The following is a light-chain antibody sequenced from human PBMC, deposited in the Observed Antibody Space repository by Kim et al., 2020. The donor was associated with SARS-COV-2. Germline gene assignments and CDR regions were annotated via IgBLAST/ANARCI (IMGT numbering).Light chain of an antibody. CDR3: GTWDSSLSSWV. V-gene: IGLV1-51*01. CDR1: TSNIGDNY. CDR2: DNH. Sequence: QSVLTQPPSVSAAPGQKVTISCSRSTSNIGDNYVSWYQHLPGTAPKLLIYDNHKRPSGIPDRFSGSNSATSATLGISGLQTGDEADYYCGTWDSSLSSWVFGGGTQLTVL. J-gene: IGLJ3*02.